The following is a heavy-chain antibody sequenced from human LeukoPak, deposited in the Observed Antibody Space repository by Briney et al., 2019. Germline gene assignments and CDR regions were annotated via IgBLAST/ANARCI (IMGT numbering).Heavy chain of an antibody. V-gene: IGHV4-34*01. CDR3: ARETSQKGAHYMDV. D-gene: IGHD3-16*01. Sequence: SETQSLTCAVYGGSFSGYYWSWIRQPPGKGLEWIGEINHSGSTNYNPSLKSRVTISVDTSKNQFSLKLSSVTAADTAVYYCARETSQKGAHYMDVWGKGTTVTISS. CDR2: INHSGST. J-gene: IGHJ6*03. CDR1: GGSFSGYY.